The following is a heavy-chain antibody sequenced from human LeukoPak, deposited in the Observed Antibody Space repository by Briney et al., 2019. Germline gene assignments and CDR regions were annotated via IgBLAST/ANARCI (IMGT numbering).Heavy chain of an antibody. D-gene: IGHD6-19*01. CDR2: ISSSSSYI. CDR1: GFTFSSYS. V-gene: IGHV3-21*04. J-gene: IGHJ4*02. Sequence: GGSLRLSCAASGFTFSSYSMNWVRQAPGKGLEWVSSISSSSSYIYYADSVKGRFTISRDNAKNSLYLQMNSLRAEDTAVYYCAKERVAGPQRYYFDYWGQGTLVTVSS. CDR3: AKERVAGPQRYYFDY.